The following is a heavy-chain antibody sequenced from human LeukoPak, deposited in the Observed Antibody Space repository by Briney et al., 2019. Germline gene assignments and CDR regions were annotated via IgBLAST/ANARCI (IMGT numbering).Heavy chain of an antibody. J-gene: IGHJ4*02. Sequence: GGSLRLSCAASGFTFSSYSMNWVRQAPGKGLEWVSSISTSGSYIYYADSVKGRFTISRDNAKNSLYLQMNSLRAEDTAVYYCARGSKDYGGNLYDYWGQGTLVTVSS. CDR2: ISTSGSYI. D-gene: IGHD4-23*01. V-gene: IGHV3-21*01. CDR1: GFTFSSYS. CDR3: ARGSKDYGGNLYDY.